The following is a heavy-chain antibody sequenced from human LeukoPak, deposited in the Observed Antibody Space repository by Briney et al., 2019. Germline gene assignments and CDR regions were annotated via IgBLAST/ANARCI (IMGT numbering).Heavy chain of an antibody. V-gene: IGHV4-30-4*08. J-gene: IGHJ4*02. CDR1: GGSISSGDYY. CDR3: ARHLTVYYFDY. CDR2: IYYSGST. Sequence: SETLSLTCTVSGGSISSGDYYWSWIRQPPGKGLEWIGYIYYSGSTYYNPSLKSRVTISVDTSKNQFSLKLSSVTAADTAVYYCARHLTVYYFDYWGQGTLVTVSS. D-gene: IGHD4-17*01.